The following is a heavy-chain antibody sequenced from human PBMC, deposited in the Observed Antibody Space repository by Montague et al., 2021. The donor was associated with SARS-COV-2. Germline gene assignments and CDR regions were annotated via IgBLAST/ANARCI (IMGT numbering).Heavy chain of an antibody. CDR3: ARLPYILPGYAYFDF. CDR2: IYYSGST. Sequence: SETLSLTCTVSGDSISNYYWSWIRRPPGKGLEWLAYIYYSGSTXXXPSXXXRVTISVDTSKNQFSLRLSSVTAADTAVYYCARLPYILPGYAYFDFWGQGSLVIVSS. V-gene: IGHV4-59*08. D-gene: IGHD3-9*01. J-gene: IGHJ4*02. CDR1: GDSISNYY.